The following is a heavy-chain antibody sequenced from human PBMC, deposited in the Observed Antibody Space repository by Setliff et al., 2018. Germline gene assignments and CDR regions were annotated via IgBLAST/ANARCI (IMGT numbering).Heavy chain of an antibody. CDR3: SRLVRYCTRTSCQRASGEDY. Sequence: ASVKVSCKASGYTFTNYAINWVRQAPGQGLEWVGWISAYSGNTYYAQKFQGRVTMTTDTSTVTAYLELRSLRSDDTAVYYCSRLVRYCTRTSCQRASGEDYWGQGTLVTVSS. V-gene: IGHV1-18*01. J-gene: IGHJ4*02. CDR1: GYTFTNYA. CDR2: ISAYSGNT. D-gene: IGHD2-2*01.